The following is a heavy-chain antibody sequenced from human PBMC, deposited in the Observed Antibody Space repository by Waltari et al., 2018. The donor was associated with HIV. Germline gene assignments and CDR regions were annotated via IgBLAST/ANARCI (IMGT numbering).Heavy chain of an antibody. CDR2: ISWNSGRI. CDR1: GFNFDDYA. J-gene: IGHJ4*02. V-gene: IGHV3-9*01. Sequence: EVQLVESGGGLVQPGRSLRLSCAASGFNFDDYAMHWVRQAPGKGLEWVSGISWNSGRIGYADSVKGRFTISRDNAKNSLYLQMNSLRAEDTALYYCAKGGGRVTPIDYWGQGTLVTVSS. CDR3: AKGGGRVTPIDY. D-gene: IGHD2-21*02.